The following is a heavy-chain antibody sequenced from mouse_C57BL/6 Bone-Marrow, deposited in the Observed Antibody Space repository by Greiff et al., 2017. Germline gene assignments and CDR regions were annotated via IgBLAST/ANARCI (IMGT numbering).Heavy chain of an antibody. CDR2: IHPISGST. D-gene: IGHD1-1*01. J-gene: IGHJ2*01. V-gene: IGHV1-64*01. CDR3: ARPLGSVFDY. Sequence: QVQLQQPGAELVKPGASVKLSCKASGYTFTSYWMHWVKQRPGQGLEWIGMIHPISGSTNYNEKFKSKATLTVDKSSSTAYMQLSSLTSEDSAVYYCARPLGSVFDYWGQGTTLTVSS. CDR1: GYTFTSYW.